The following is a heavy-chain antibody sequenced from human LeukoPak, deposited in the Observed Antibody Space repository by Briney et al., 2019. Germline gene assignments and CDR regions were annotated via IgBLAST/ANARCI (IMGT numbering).Heavy chain of an antibody. D-gene: IGHD6-19*01. CDR3: ARSIAVAGFVSDYYYYGMDV. CDR1: GGSISNYY. V-gene: IGHV4-59*08. J-gene: IGHJ6*02. CDR2: ITGSIYFSGST. Sequence: SETLSLTCTVSGGSISNYYWSWIRPPPGKGLEWIGYITGSIYFSGSTNYNPSLKSRVTISVHTSKKQFSLKLTSVTAADTAVYYCARSIAVAGFVSDYYYYGMDVWGQGTTVTVSS.